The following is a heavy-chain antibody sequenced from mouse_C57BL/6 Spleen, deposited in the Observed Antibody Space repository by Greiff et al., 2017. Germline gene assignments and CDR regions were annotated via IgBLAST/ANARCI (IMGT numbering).Heavy chain of an antibody. J-gene: IGHJ4*01. CDR3: ARAGAMDY. CDR2: IDPSDSYT. Sequence: QVQLQQPGAELVMPGASVKLSCKASGYTFTSYWMHWVKQRPGQGIELIGEIDPSDSYTNYNQKFKGKSTVTVDKSSSTAYMQLSSLTSEDSAVYYCARAGAMDYWGQGTSGTVAS. V-gene: IGHV1-69*01. CDR1: GYTFTSYW.